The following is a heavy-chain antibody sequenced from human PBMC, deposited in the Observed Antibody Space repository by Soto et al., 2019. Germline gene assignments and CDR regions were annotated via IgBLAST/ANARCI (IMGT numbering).Heavy chain of an antibody. D-gene: IGHD6-13*01. Sequence: QVQLVQSGAELKKPGASVKVSCKASGYTFTIYGISWLRPAPGQGLEWMGWISAYNGNTNYAQKLQCRVTMTTDTSTSTAYMELRSLRSDDTAVYYCARTSLSSSWYHYWGQGTLVTVSS. J-gene: IGHJ4*02. V-gene: IGHV1-18*01. CDR2: ISAYNGNT. CDR1: GYTFTIYG. CDR3: ARTSLSSSWYHY.